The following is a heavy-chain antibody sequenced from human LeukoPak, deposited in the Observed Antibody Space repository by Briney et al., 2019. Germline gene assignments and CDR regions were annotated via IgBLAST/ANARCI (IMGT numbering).Heavy chain of an antibody. Sequence: GGSLRLSCAASGFTFSSYAMSWVRQAPGKGLDWVSAISGSGGNTYHADSVKGRFTISRDNSKNTLYLQMNSLRAEDTAVYYCAKDLYDYVWGSYRSIFDYWGQGTLVTVSS. CDR1: GFTFSSYA. D-gene: IGHD3-16*02. CDR3: AKDLYDYVWGSYRSIFDY. CDR2: ISGSGGNT. J-gene: IGHJ4*02. V-gene: IGHV3-23*01.